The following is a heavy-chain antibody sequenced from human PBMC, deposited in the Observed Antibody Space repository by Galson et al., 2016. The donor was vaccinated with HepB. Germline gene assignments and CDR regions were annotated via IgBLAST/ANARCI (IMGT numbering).Heavy chain of an antibody. D-gene: IGHD2-8*01. J-gene: IGHJ4*02. Sequence: SLRLSCADSRLTFSGFAMTWVRQAPGKGLEWVSAISSSGDRTYYADSVKGRFTISRDNSKRTLFLQMNSLIVEDTAVYYCAKVGFCNGVACPLEYWGQGTLVAVSS. V-gene: IGHV3-23*01. CDR2: ISSSGDRT. CDR1: RLTFSGFA. CDR3: AKVGFCNGVACPLEY.